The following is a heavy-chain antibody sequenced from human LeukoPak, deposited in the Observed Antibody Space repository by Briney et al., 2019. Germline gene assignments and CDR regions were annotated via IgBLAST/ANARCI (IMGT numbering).Heavy chain of an antibody. Sequence: ETLSLTLTISGGSIGPFFWTWIRQCAGKGLECVGRVSASWKSYYNPSLKSRLTLSLDESKNQFSLRLNSVTAADTAVYYCARGLRVAVAGYYFDSWGQGILVTVPS. J-gene: IGHJ4*02. V-gene: IGHV4-4*07. CDR1: GGSIGPFF. D-gene: IGHD6-19*01. CDR3: ARGLRVAVAGYYFDS. CDR2: VSASWKS.